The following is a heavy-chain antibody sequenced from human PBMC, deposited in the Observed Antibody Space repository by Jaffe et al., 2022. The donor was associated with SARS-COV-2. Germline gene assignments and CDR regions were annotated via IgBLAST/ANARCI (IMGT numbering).Heavy chain of an antibody. CDR2: IFPADSDT. J-gene: IGHJ4*02. D-gene: IGHD3-3*01. CDR3: ATQQQYDFPFDY. V-gene: IGHV5-51*01. Sequence: EVQLEQSGAEVKKPGESLKISCKGSGYSFTSRWVGWVRQMPGKGLEWMGIIFPADSDTRYSPSFQGQVTISADKSIGTAYLQWSSLKASDTAMYYCATQQQYDFPFDYWGQGTLVTVSS. CDR1: GYSFTSRW.